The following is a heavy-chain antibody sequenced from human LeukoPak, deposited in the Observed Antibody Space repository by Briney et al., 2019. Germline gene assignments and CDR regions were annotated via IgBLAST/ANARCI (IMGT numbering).Heavy chain of an antibody. Sequence: GGSLRLSCASSGFSFSSYWMTWVRQAPGKGLEWVSYISSSGSTIYYADSVKGRFTISRDNAKNSLYLQMNSLRAEDTAVYYCARSSLDSSGWYRPRTPNWFDPWGQGTLVTVSS. J-gene: IGHJ5*02. CDR2: ISSSGSTI. D-gene: IGHD6-19*01. CDR3: ARSSLDSSGWYRPRTPNWFDP. V-gene: IGHV3-48*04. CDR1: GFSFSSYW.